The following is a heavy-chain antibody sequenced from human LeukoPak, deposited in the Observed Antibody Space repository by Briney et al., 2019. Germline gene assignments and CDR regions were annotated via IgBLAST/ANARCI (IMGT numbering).Heavy chain of an antibody. CDR1: GYSFTNYW. D-gene: IGHD5-12*01. J-gene: IGHJ4*02. CDR2: ISSSSSYI. CDR3: AREWDSGGYEEAFDY. Sequence: GESLKISCKGSGYSFTNYWMHWVRQAPGKGLEWVSSISSSSSYIYYADSVKGRFTISRDNAKNSLYLQMNSLRAEDTAVYYCAREWDSGGYEEAFDYWGQGTLVTVSS. V-gene: IGHV3-21*01.